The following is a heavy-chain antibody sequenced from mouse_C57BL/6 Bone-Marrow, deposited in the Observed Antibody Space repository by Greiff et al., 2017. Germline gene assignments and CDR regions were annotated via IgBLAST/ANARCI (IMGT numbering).Heavy chain of an antibody. J-gene: IGHJ3*01. D-gene: IGHD1-1*01. V-gene: IGHV1-82*01. Sequence: VQLQQSGPELVKPGASVKLSCKASGYAFSSYWMNWVKQRPGKGLEWIGRIYPGDGDTNYNGKFKGQATMTADKSSSTAYMQPSSLTSEDSAVCLCASGRWDPVELFAYGGQGNRVTVSA. CDR2: IYPGDGDT. CDR1: GYAFSSYW. CDR3: ASGRWDPVELFAY.